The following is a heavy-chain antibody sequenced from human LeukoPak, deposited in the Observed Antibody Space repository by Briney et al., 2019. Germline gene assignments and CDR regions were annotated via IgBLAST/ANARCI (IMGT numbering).Heavy chain of an antibody. Sequence: PSETLSLTCSVSGGSISSYYWSWIRQPAGKGLEWIGRTYTTGSTDYNPPLKSRVTMSVDTSKNQFSLNLSSVIAADTAVYYCARDVRGWSGFDYWGQGTLVTVSS. CDR3: ARDVRGWSGFDY. CDR2: TYTTGST. D-gene: IGHD3-3*01. J-gene: IGHJ4*02. V-gene: IGHV4-4*07. CDR1: GGSISSYY.